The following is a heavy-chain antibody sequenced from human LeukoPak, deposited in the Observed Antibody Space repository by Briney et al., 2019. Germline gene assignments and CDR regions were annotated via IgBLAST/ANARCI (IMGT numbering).Heavy chain of an antibody. J-gene: IGHJ6*02. Sequence: PGGSLRLSCAASGFTVSSNYMSWVRQAPGKGLEWVSVICSGGSTYYADSVKGRFTISRDNSKNTLYLQMNSLRAEDTAVYYCAITVTVYYYGMDVWGQGTTVTVSS. CDR3: AITVTVYYYGMDV. CDR2: ICSGGST. V-gene: IGHV3-66*01. CDR1: GFTVSSNY. D-gene: IGHD4-17*01.